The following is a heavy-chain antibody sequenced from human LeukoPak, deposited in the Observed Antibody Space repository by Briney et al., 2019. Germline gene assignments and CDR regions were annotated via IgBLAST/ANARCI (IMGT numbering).Heavy chain of an antibody. CDR3: ARKTGYSSAVSI. D-gene: IGHD6-19*01. CDR1: GDSINSLDL. J-gene: IGHJ3*02. Sequence: SGTLSLTCTVSGDSINSLDLWSWVRQPPGKGLEWIGEMYLSGTTHSNPSVKSRVTISIDKSKNQFSLKLSSVTAADTAVYYCARKTGYSSAVSIWGQGTMVTVSS. CDR2: MYLSGTT. V-gene: IGHV4-4*02.